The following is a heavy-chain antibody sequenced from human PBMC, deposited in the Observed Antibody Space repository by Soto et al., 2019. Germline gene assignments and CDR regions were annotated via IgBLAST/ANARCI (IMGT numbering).Heavy chain of an antibody. CDR1: GYTFTGYY. CDR3: ARDPHEGVYDY. D-gene: IGHD3-16*01. J-gene: IGHJ4*02. V-gene: IGHV1-2*02. Sequence: SVKVSCKASGYTFTGYYLHWIRQAPGQGLQWMGWMRPDSGGANYAQKFQGRVSMTRDTSTSTFYMELSRLASDDTAVYYCARDPHEGVYDYWGQGTQVTVSS. CDR2: MRPDSGGA.